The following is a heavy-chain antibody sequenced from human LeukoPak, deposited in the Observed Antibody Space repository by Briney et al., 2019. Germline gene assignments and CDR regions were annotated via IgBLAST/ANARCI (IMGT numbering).Heavy chain of an antibody. Sequence: PGGSLRLSCAASGFTFSSYGMHWVRQAPGKGLEWVAFIRYDGSNKYYADSVKGRFTISRDNSKNTLYLQMNSLRAEDTAVYHCAKDPQKWESYFDYWGQGTLVTVSS. CDR2: IRYDGSNK. V-gene: IGHV3-30*02. D-gene: IGHD1-26*01. CDR3: AKDPQKWESYFDY. J-gene: IGHJ4*02. CDR1: GFTFSSYG.